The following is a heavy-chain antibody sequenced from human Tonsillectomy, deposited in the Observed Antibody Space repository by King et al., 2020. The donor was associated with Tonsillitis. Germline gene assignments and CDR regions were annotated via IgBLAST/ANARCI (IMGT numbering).Heavy chain of an antibody. CDR1: GGSISGGAYY. D-gene: IGHD5/OR15-5a*01. Sequence: QLQESGPGLVKPSQTLSLTCTVSGGSISGGAYYWSWIRQHPGKGLEWIGYIYNSGNTYYRSSLKSRLTISVDTSKNQFSLKLNSVTAADTAVYYFGSYVSVLFDPSGQGTLVTVSS. J-gene: IGHJ5*02. CDR2: IYNSGNT. CDR3: GSYVSVLFDP. V-gene: IGHV4-31*03.